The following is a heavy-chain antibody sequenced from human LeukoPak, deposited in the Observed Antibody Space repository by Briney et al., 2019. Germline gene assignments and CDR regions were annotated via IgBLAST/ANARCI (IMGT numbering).Heavy chain of an antibody. CDR1: GGTFSSYA. CDR3: ARAFWGGYPTGYFDY. Sequence: SVKVSCKASGGTFSSYAISWVRQAPGQGLEWMGRIIPILGIANYAQKFQGRVTITADKSTSTAYMELSSLRSEDTAVYYCARAFWGGYPTGYFDYWGQGTLVTVSS. J-gene: IGHJ4*02. D-gene: IGHD3-3*01. CDR2: IIPILGIA. V-gene: IGHV1-69*04.